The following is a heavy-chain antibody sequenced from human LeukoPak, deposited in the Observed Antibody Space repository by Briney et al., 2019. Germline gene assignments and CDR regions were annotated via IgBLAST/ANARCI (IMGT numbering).Heavy chain of an antibody. Sequence: GTLRLSCAPSGLSFSSYGMSWVRQAPGEGLEWVSAIIGSGGSTYYADSVKGRFTISRDTSKNTLYLQMNSQRAEDTAFYFFAKYPCIAVADLIDYWGQGTLVTVSS. CDR2: IIGSGGST. D-gene: IGHD6-19*01. J-gene: IGHJ4*02. CDR3: AKYPCIAVADLIDY. CDR1: GLSFSSYG. V-gene: IGHV3-23*01.